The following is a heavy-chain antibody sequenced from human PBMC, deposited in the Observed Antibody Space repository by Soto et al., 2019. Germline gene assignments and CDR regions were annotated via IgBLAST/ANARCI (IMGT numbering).Heavy chain of an antibody. CDR2: IYYSGST. D-gene: IGHD4-4*01. J-gene: IGHJ6*03. CDR3: AREYSNRGLGYYYYYMDV. CDR1: GGSISSYY. Sequence: PSETLSLTCTVSGGSISSYYWSWIRQPPGKGLEWIGYIYYSGSTNYNPSLKSRVTISVDTSKNQFSLKLSSVTAADTAVYYCAREYSNRGLGYYYYYMDVWGKGTTVTVSS. V-gene: IGHV4-59*01.